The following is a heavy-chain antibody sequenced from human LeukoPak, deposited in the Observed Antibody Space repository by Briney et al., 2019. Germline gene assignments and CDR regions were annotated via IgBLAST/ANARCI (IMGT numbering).Heavy chain of an antibody. CDR2: INPNSGGT. CDR1: GYTFTGYY. V-gene: IGHV1-2*02. CDR3: ARDLVDYYGSGFSP. J-gene: IGHJ5*02. D-gene: IGHD3-10*01. Sequence: ASVKVSCKASGYTFTGYYMHWVRQAPGQGLEWMGWINPNSGGTNYAQKFQGRVTMTTDTSTSTAYMELRSLRSDDTAVYYCARDLVDYYGSGFSPWGQGTLVTVSS.